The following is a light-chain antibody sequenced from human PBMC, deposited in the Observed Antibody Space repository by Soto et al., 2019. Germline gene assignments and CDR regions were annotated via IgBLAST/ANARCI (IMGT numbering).Light chain of an antibody. J-gene: IGKJ5*01. Sequence: IVLTQTPGILSLSPGERATRSRRASQSVSSRLAWYQQRPGQAPRLLISGASSRATGIPDRFSGSGSGTDFTLTISRLEPEDFALYYCQHYAHNSPITFGQGTRLEIK. CDR1: QSVSSR. V-gene: IGKV3-20*01. CDR3: QHYAHNSPIT. CDR2: GAS.